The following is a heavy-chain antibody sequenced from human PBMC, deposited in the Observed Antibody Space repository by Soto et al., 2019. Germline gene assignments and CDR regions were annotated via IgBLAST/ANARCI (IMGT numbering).Heavy chain of an antibody. CDR2: ISYDGSNK. J-gene: IGHJ4*02. CDR1: GLTFSRYA. CDR3: AREGMAVAGTYYYFDY. V-gene: IGHV3-30-3*01. D-gene: IGHD6-19*01. Sequence: PVGSLRLSGAASGLTFSRYAMHWVRQAPGKGLEWVAVISYDGSNKYYADSVKGRFTISRDNSKNTLYLQMNSLRAEDTAVYYCAREGMAVAGTYYYFDYWGQGTLVTVSS.